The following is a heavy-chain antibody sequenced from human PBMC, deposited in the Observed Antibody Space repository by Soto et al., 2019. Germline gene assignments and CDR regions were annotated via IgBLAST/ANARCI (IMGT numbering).Heavy chain of an antibody. V-gene: IGHV1-2*02. CDR1: GYTFTSYD. D-gene: IGHD6-13*01. CDR3: ARDPIPPTGYSSSWPRGFDY. CDR2: INPNSGGT. J-gene: IGHJ4*02. Sequence: ASVKVSCKASGYTFTSYDINWVRQATGQGLEWMGWINPNSGGTNYAQKLQGRVTMTRDTSISTAYMELSRLRSDDTAVYYCARDPIPPTGYSSSWPRGFDYWGQGTLVTVSS.